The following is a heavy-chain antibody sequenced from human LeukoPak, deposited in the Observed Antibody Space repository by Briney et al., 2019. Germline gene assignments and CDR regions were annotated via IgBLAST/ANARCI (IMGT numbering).Heavy chain of an antibody. CDR3: ARGPLRFSYYYMDV. J-gene: IGHJ6*03. CDR1: GGTFQSFG. Sequence: SVKVSCKPSGGTFQSFGITWVRQAPGQGLEWMGSHIPILGVTNYAQKFRGRVTIVADTSPSTAYMDLSSLRPEDTAVYYCARGPLRFSYYYMDVWGKGTTVTVSS. CDR2: HIPILGVT. V-gene: IGHV1-69*04. D-gene: IGHD3-3*01.